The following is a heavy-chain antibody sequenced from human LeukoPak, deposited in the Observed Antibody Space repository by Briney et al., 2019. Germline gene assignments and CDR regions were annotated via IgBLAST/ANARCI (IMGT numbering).Heavy chain of an antibody. J-gene: IGHJ4*02. CDR3: AGGYGSYSPDH. CDR1: GFTFSSYE. CDR2: ISSSDSTI. V-gene: IGHV3-48*03. D-gene: IGHD1-26*01. Sequence: GGSLRLSCAASGFTFSSYEMNWVRQAPGKGLEWVSYISSSDSTIYYADSVKGRFTISRDNAKNSLYLQMNSLRAEDTAIYYCAGGYGSYSPDHWGQGTLVTVSS.